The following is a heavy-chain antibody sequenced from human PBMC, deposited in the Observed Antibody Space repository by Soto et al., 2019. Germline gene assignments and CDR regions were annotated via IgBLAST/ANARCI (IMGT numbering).Heavy chain of an antibody. CDR2: ISYDGSNK. Sequence: QVQLVESGGGVVQPGRSLRLSCAASGFTFSSYGMHWVRQAPGKGLEWVAVISYDGSNKYYADSVKGRFTISRDNSKNTLYLQMNGLRAEDTAVYYCGKDLEGSSWSRSYGMDVWGQGTTVTLSS. J-gene: IGHJ6*02. CDR3: GKDLEGSSWSRSYGMDV. D-gene: IGHD6-13*01. CDR1: GFTFSSYG. V-gene: IGHV3-30*18.